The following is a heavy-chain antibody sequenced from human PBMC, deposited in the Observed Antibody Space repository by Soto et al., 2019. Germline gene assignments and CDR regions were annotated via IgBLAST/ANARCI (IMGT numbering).Heavy chain of an antibody. Sequence: QPGGSLGLSCAASGFTFSSYAMSWVRQAPGKGLEWVSAISGSGGSTYYADSVKGRFTISRDNSKNTLYLQMNSLRAEDTAVYYCAKTGGRITIFGVAVNWFDPWGQGTLVTVSS. CDR1: GFTFSSYA. J-gene: IGHJ5*02. D-gene: IGHD3-3*01. CDR2: ISGSGGST. CDR3: AKTGGRITIFGVAVNWFDP. V-gene: IGHV3-23*01.